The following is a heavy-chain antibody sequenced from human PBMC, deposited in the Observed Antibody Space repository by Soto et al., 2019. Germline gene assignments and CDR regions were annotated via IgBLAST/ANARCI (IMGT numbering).Heavy chain of an antibody. J-gene: IGHJ6*03. Sequence: PSETLSLTCAVYGGSFSGYYWSWIRQPPGKGLEWIGEINHSGSTNYNPSLKSRVTISVDTSKNQFSLKLSSVTAADTAVYYCAVGGNSPPNYYYMDVWGKGTTVTVSS. V-gene: IGHV4-34*01. CDR1: GGSFSGYY. CDR2: INHSGST. CDR3: AVGGNSPPNYYYMDV.